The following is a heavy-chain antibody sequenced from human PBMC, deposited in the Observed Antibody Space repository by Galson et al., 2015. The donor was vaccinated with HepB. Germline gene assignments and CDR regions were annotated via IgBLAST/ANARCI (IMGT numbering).Heavy chain of an antibody. CDR2: ISGSGGST. V-gene: IGHV3-23*01. J-gene: IGHJ4*02. CDR3: AKRRELERRRGYYFDY. CDR1: GFTFSSYA. Sequence: SLRLSCAASGFTFSSYAMSWVRQAPGKGLEWVSAISGSGGSTYYADTVKGRFTISRDNSKNTLYLQMNSLRAEDTAVYYCAKRRELERRRGYYFDYWGQGTLVTVSS. D-gene: IGHD1-1*01.